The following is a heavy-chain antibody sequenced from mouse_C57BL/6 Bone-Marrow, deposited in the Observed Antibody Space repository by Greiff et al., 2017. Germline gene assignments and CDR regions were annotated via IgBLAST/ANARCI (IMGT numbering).Heavy chain of an antibody. J-gene: IGHJ3*01. CDR1: GYTFTSYW. CDR3: ARCYYGSSLFAY. D-gene: IGHD1-1*01. Sequence: VQLQQSGAELVKPGASVKLSCKASGYTFTSYWMHWVKQRPGQGLEWIGMIHPNSGSTNYNEKFKSKATLTVDKSSSTAYMQLSSLTSEDSAVYYCARCYYGSSLFAYWGQGTLVTVSA. CDR2: IHPNSGST. V-gene: IGHV1-64*01.